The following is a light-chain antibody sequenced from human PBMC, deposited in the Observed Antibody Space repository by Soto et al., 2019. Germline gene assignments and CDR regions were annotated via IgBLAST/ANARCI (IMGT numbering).Light chain of an antibody. CDR3: QQYNNWPRLT. CDR2: ATS. V-gene: IGKV3-15*01. Sequence: EIVMTQSPATLSVSPGVRATLYCRASQSVSSNLAWYQQKPGQAPRLLIYATSTRATGFPARFSGSGSVTEFTLTISSLQSEDSAVYYCQQYNNWPRLTFGGGTKVEIK. J-gene: IGKJ4*01. CDR1: QSVSSN.